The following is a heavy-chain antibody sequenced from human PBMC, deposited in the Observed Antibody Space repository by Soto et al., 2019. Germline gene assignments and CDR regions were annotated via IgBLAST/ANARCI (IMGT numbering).Heavy chain of an antibody. CDR1: GGTFSSYA. V-gene: IGHV1-69*06. CDR2: IIPIFGTA. D-gene: IGHD6-13*01. J-gene: IGHJ5*02. CDR3: ARVPYSSSWRPVWFDP. Sequence: SVKVSCKASGGTFSSYAISWVRQAPGQGLEWMGGIIPIFGTANYAQKFQGRVTITADKSASTAYMELSSLRSEDTAVYYCARVPYSSSWRPVWFDPWGQGTLVTVSS.